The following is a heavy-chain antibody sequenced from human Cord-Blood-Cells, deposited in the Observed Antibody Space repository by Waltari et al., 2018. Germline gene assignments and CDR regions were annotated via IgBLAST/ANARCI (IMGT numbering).Heavy chain of an antibody. J-gene: IGHJ4*02. D-gene: IGHD6-13*01. V-gene: IGHV4-39*01. CDR2: IYYSGST. CDR3: ARHLDRAAAGIDY. CDR1: GGSISSSSYY. Sequence: QLQLQGSGPGLVQPSETLSLTRTVSGGSISSSSYYWGRPRQPPGKGLEWIGSIYYSGSTYYNPSLKSRVTISVDTSKNQFSLKLSSVTAADTAVYYCARHLDRAAAGIDYWGQGTLVTVSS.